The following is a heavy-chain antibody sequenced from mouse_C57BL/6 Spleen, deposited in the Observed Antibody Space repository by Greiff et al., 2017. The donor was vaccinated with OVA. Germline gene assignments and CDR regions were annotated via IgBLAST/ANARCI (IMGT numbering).Heavy chain of an antibody. CDR1: GFNIKDYY. D-gene: IGHD2-5*01. CDR3: TTAYYSNPYYAMDY. V-gene: IGHV14-1*01. CDR2: IDPEDGDT. Sequence: VQLQQSGAELVRPGASVKLSCTASGFNIKDYYMHWVKQRPEQGLEWIGRIDPEDGDTEYAPKFQGKATMTADTSSNTAYLQLSSLTSEDTAVYYCTTAYYSNPYYAMDYWGQGTSVTVSS. J-gene: IGHJ4*01.